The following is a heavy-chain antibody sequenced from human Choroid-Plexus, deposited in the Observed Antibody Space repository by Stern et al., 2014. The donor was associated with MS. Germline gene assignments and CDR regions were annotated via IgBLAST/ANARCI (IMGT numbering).Heavy chain of an antibody. CDR1: GFTFGSCA. Sequence: AQLVESGGGVVQPGRPLRLSCVVSGFTFGSCAMHWVRQAPGKGLEGVAGRTYDGSNKYYADSGKGRFTISRDNSQNTLYMEMSSLRPEDTAVYYCAKDRQYLTYFFDHWGQGSLVTVAS. CDR2: RTYDGSNK. D-gene: IGHD2/OR15-2a*01. CDR3: AKDRQYLTYFFDH. J-gene: IGHJ5*02. V-gene: IGHV3-30*18.